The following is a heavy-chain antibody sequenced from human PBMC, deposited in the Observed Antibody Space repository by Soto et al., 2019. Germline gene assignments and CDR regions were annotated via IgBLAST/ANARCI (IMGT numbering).Heavy chain of an antibody. V-gene: IGHV3-21*01. J-gene: IGHJ4*02. CDR1: GFTFSSYS. CDR2: ISSSSSYI. Sequence: SVGSLRLSCAASGFTFSSYSMNWVRQAPGKGLEWVSSISSSSSYIYYADSVKGRFTISRDNAKNSLYLQMNGLRAEDTAVYYCARGERWLQFDYWGQGTLVTVSS. D-gene: IGHD5-12*01. CDR3: ARGERWLQFDY.